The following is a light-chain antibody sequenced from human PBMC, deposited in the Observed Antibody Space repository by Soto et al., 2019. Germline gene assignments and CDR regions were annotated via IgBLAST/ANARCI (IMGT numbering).Light chain of an antibody. Sequence: DILLTQSPSSLSLYPVARATLSCSASQSVSSYLALYQQKPGQAPRLLIYDASNRATGIPARFSGSGSGTDFTLTISSLEPEDFAVYYCQQRSNWPFFGQGTRLEIK. J-gene: IGKJ5*01. V-gene: IGKV3-11*01. CDR3: QQRSNWPF. CDR2: DAS. CDR1: QSVSSY.